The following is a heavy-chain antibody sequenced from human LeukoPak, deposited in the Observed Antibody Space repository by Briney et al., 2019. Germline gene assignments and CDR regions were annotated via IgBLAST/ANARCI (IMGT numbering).Heavy chain of an antibody. CDR3: ARDLDWILFDY. J-gene: IGHJ4*02. V-gene: IGHV3-74*03. CDR2: IRPEGTTT. D-gene: IGHD3-9*01. CDR1: GFTFSTYW. Sequence: GGSLRLSCAATGFTFSTYWMHWVRQAPGKGLVWVSRIRPEGTTTAYADSVKGRFTISRDNAKNTLFLQMNSLSAEDTAVYYCARDLDWILFDYWGQGTLVTVSS.